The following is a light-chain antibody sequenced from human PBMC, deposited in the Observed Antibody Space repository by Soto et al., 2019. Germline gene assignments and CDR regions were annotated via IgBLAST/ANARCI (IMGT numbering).Light chain of an antibody. J-gene: IGKJ1*01. CDR3: QQYNHYWP. CDR1: QSISSW. V-gene: IGKV1-5*01. Sequence: RTLSPSTLSASVGDRVTITCRASQSISSWLAWYQQKPGKAPKVLIYDASSLESGVPSRFSGSGSGTEFSLTISSLQPDDFATYYCQQYNHYWPFGQGTKVDIK. CDR2: DAS.